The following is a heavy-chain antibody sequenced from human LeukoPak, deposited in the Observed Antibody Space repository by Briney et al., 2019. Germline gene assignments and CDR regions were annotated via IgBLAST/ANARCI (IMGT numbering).Heavy chain of an antibody. D-gene: IGHD3-3*01. V-gene: IGHV1-2*02. CDR1: GYTFTGYY. Sequence: ASVKVSCKASGYTFTGYYMHWVRQAPGQGLEWMGWINPNSGGTNYAQKFQGRVTMTRDTSIRTAYMELSRLRSDDTAVYYCASNYDFWSGYQSRPYYYGMDVWGQGTTVTVSS. CDR2: INPNSGGT. J-gene: IGHJ6*02. CDR3: ASNYDFWSGYQSRPYYYGMDV.